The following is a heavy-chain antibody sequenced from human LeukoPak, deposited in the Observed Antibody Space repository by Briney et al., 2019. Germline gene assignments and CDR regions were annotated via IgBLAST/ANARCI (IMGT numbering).Heavy chain of an antibody. Sequence: GGSLRLSCAASGFTFSSYSMNWVRQAPGKGLEWVSGISWNSGSIGYADSVKGRFTISRDNAKNSLYLQMNSLRAEDTALYYCAHLSGSYSDYWGQGTLVTVSS. CDR2: ISWNSGSI. CDR1: GFTFSSYS. V-gene: IGHV3-9*01. J-gene: IGHJ4*02. D-gene: IGHD1-26*01. CDR3: AHLSGSYSDY.